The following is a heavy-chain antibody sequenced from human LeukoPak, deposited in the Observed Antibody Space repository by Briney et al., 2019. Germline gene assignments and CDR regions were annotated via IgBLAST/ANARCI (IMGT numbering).Heavy chain of an antibody. CDR2: ISNDGSKK. CDR1: GFTFSSYG. V-gene: IGHV3-30*18. CDR3: AKDRYSYAFEYSDS. Sequence: GGSLRLSCAASGFTFSSYGMHWVRQAPGKGLDWVAVISNDGSKKYYADSVKGRFTISRDNSKNTLSLQVGSLRTEDTAVYYCAKDRYSYAFEYSDSWGQGTLVTVSS. J-gene: IGHJ4*02. D-gene: IGHD5-18*01.